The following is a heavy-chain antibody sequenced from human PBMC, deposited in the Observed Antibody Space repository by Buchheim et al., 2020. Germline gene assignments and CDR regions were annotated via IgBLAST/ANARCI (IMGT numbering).Heavy chain of an antibody. V-gene: IGHV3-30*03. CDR3: ATIAVAVSSDY. D-gene: IGHD6-19*01. Sequence: QVQLVESGGGVVQPGRSLRLSCAASGFTFSSYGMHWVRQAPGKGLEWVAVISYDGSNKYYADSVKGRFTISRDNSKNTLYLQMNSLRAEDTAVYYCATIAVAVSSDYWGQGTL. J-gene: IGHJ4*02. CDR1: GFTFSSYG. CDR2: ISYDGSNK.